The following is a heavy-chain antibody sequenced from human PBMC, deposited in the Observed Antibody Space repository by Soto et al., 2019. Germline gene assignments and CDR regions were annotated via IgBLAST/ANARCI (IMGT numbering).Heavy chain of an antibody. CDR1: GGTFSSYA. D-gene: IGHD3-10*01. CDR3: ARDVGIAYYLNYYGMDV. V-gene: IGHV1-69*13. Sequence: SVKVSCKVSGGTFSSYAISWVRQAPGQGLEWMGGIIPIFGTADYAQKVQGRVTITADESTCTVYFELRSLGSEDTAGYVCARDVGIAYYLNYYGMDVWGQGTTVTVSS. CDR2: IIPIFGTA. J-gene: IGHJ6*02.